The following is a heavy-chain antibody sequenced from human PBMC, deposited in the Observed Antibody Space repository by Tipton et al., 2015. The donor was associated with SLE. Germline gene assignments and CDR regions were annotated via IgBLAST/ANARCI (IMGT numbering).Heavy chain of an antibody. CDR2: ISWDGGST. CDR3: AKEVGWFDY. D-gene: IGHD1-26*01. Sequence: GSLRLSCAASGFTFSSYSMNWVRQAPGKGLEWVSLISWDGGSTYYADSVKGRFTISRDNSKNSLYLQMNSLRAEDTAVYYCAKEVGWFDYWGQGTLVTVSS. V-gene: IGHV3-43*01. CDR1: GFTFSSYS. J-gene: IGHJ4*02.